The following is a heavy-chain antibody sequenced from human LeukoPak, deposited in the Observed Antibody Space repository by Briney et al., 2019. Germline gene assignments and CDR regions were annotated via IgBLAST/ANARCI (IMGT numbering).Heavy chain of an antibody. CDR1: GFTFSSYA. J-gene: IGHJ4*02. Sequence: GGSLRLSCSASGFTFSSYAMHWVRQAPGKGLEYVSAISSNGGSTYYAYSVKGRFTISRDNSKNTLYLQMSSMRAEDTAVYYCVKDLLPGYSSGWSMNYWGQGTLVTVSS. D-gene: IGHD6-19*01. CDR2: ISSNGGST. V-gene: IGHV3-64D*06. CDR3: VKDLLPGYSSGWSMNY.